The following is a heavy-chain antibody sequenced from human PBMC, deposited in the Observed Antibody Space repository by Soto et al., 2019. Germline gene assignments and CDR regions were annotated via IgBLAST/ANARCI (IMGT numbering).Heavy chain of an antibody. CDR1: GYTFTNYG. V-gene: IGHV1-18*01. D-gene: IGHD2-21*01. J-gene: IGHJ4*02. Sequence: QVQLVQSGPEVKKPGASVKVSCRASGYTFTNYGLSCVRQAPGQGLEWMGWSSTYDANTEYAQKFQGRVTITSDTSTSTANMELRSLRSDDTAVYYCARGEYKYRATYCGGDCYVYWGQGTLVTVSS. CDR3: ARGEYKYRATYCGGDCYVY. CDR2: SSTYDANT.